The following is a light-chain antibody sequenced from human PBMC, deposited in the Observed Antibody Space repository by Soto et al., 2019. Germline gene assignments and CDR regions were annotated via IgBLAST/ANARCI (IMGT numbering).Light chain of an antibody. Sequence: EIVMTQSPATLSVSPGERATLSCRASQSVSSNLAWYLQKPGQAPRLLIYGASTRATGIPGRFSGSGYGTEFTLTISSLQSEDFAVYYCQQYNNWPPITFGQGTRLEIK. CDR1: QSVSSN. V-gene: IGKV3-15*01. J-gene: IGKJ5*01. CDR3: QQYNNWPPIT. CDR2: GAS.